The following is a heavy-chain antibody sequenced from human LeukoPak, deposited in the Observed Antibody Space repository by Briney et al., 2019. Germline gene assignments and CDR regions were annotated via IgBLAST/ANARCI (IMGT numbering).Heavy chain of an antibody. CDR2: ISDGGSIT. V-gene: IGHV3-23*01. CDR3: AKSRGSGSKMARGVNFDY. D-gene: IGHD3-10*01. Sequence: GGSLRLSCAASGFTFSDYGMSWVRQAPGKGLEWVSTISDGGSITYYADSAKGRFTISRDNSKNTLFLQMNSLRAEDTAVYYCAKSRGSGSKMARGVNFDYWGQGTLVTVSS. CDR1: GFTFSDYG. J-gene: IGHJ4*02.